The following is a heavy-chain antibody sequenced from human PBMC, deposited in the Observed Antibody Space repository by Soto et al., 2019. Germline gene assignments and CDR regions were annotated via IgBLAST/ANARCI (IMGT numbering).Heavy chain of an antibody. CDR3: ARGPVVVISYFDY. CDR2: IYSGGST. Sequence: EVQLVESGGGLVQPGGSLRLSCAASGFTVSSNYMSWVRQAPGKGLEWVSVIYSGGSTYYADSVKGGFTISRDNSKNTLYLQMNSLRAEDTAVYYCARGPVVVISYFDYWGQGTLVTVSS. CDR1: GFTVSSNY. J-gene: IGHJ4*02. D-gene: IGHD3-22*01. V-gene: IGHV3-66*01.